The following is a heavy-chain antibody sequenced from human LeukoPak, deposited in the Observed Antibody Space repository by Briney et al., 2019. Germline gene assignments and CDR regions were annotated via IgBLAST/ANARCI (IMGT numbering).Heavy chain of an antibody. CDR1: GFTFSGSA. V-gene: IGHV3-73*01. D-gene: IGHD6-6*01. Sequence: GGSLRLSCAASGFTFSGSAMHWVRQASRKGLEWVGCIRSKANSYATAYAASVKGRFTISRDDSKNTAYLQMNSLKTEDTAVYYCTRLLSIAAPASAGYYYYYMDVWGKGTTVTVSS. J-gene: IGHJ6*03. CDR3: TRLLSIAAPASAGYYYYYMDV. CDR2: IRSKANSYAT.